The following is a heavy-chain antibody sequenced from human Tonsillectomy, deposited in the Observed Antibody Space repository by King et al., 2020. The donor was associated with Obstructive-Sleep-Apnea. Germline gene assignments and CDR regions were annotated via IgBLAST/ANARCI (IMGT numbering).Heavy chain of an antibody. CDR2: IYWDDDK. V-gene: IGHV2-5*02. CDR1: GFSLNTHRVA. J-gene: IGHJ4*02. D-gene: IGHD2-21*01. CDR3: AHLRAGGMWFKSFYYVDY. Sequence: QITLKESGPTLVKPTQTLTLTCTFSGFSLNTHRVAVGWIRQPPGKALELLTLIYWDDDKRYRPSVNSRLTITKDTSKNQVVLTMTNMDPIETATYYCAHLRAGGMWFKSFYYVDYWGQGTLVTVSS.